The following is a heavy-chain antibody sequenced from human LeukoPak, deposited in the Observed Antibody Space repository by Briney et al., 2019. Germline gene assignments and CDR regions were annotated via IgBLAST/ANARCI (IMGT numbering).Heavy chain of an antibody. CDR2: IVVGSGNT. CDR1: GFTFTSSA. CDR3: AADIRGSGPLDY. J-gene: IGHJ4*02. V-gene: IGHV1-58*02. D-gene: IGHD3-10*01. Sequence: SVKVSCKASGFTFTSSAMQWVRQARGQRLEWIGWIVVGSGNTNYAQKFQERVTITRDVSTSTAYMELSSLRSEDTAVYYCAADIRGSGPLDYWGQGTLVTVSS.